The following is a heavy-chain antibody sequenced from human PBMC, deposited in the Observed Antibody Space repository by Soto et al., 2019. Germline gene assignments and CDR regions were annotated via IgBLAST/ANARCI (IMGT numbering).Heavy chain of an antibody. CDR2: MNPNSGNT. J-gene: IGHJ5*02. CDR1: GYTFTSYD. CDR3: ARGYYDFWSGSNWFDP. V-gene: IGHV1-8*01. D-gene: IGHD3-3*01. Sequence: QVQLVQSGAEVKKPGASVKVSCKASGYTFTSYDINWVRQATGQGLEWMGWMNPNSGNTGYAQKFQGRVTMTRNTSISTAYMELSSLRSEDTAMYYCARGYYDFWSGSNWFDPWGQGTLVTVSS.